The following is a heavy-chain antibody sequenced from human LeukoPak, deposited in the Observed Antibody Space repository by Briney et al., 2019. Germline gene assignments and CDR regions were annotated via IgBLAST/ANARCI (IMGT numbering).Heavy chain of an antibody. CDR1: GFTFSSYT. J-gene: IGHJ6*03. D-gene: IGHD5/OR15-5a*01. CDR2: ITSSSSYI. Sequence: GGSLRLSCAASGFTFSSYTMNWVRQAPGKGLEWVSSITSSSSYIYYADSVKGRFTISRHNAKNSLYLQMDSLRAEDTAVYYCARDPPLVSGPVYYYYYMDVWGKGTTVTVSS. V-gene: IGHV3-21*01. CDR3: ARDPPLVSGPVYYYYYMDV.